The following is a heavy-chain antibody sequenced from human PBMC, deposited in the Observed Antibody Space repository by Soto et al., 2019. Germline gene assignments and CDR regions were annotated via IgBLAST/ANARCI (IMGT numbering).Heavy chain of an antibody. CDR3: GKRDVTHSTSNAYFYDP. J-gene: IGHJ5*02. CDR2: ISVSVGST. V-gene: IGHV3-23*01. Sequence: PGGSLRLSCGVSGFPFAPSTMSWVRQAPGKGLEWVSTISVSVGSTYSADSVQGRFTVSSDISDNTLFLRMTSLTADDTAVYFCGKRDVTHSTSNAYFYDPWGRGVLVTAPQ. D-gene: IGHD2-21*01. CDR1: GFPFAPST.